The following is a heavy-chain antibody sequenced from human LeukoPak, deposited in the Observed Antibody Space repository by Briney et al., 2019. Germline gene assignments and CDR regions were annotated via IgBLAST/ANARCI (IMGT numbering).Heavy chain of an antibody. Sequence: SVKVSCKASGGTFSSYAISWVRQAPGQGLEWMGGIIPIFGTANYAQKFQGRVTMTRDTSTSTVYMELSSLRSEDTAVYYCARDHGGDTAMVPALDYWGQGTLVTVSS. D-gene: IGHD5-18*01. J-gene: IGHJ4*02. CDR2: IIPIFGTA. V-gene: IGHV1-69*05. CDR1: GGTFSSYA. CDR3: ARDHGGDTAMVPALDY.